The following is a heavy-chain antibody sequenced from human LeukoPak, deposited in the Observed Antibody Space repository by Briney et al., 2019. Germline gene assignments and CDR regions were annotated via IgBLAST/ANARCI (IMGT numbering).Heavy chain of an antibody. V-gene: IGHV3-30-3*01. J-gene: IGHJ3*02. Sequence: GGSLRLSCAASGFTFSGYAMHWVRQAPGKGLEWVAVISYDGSNKYYADSVKGRFTISRDNSKNTLYLQMNSLRAEDTAVYYCANTDYYDSSGSSRGGAFDIWGQGTMVTVSS. CDR3: ANTDYYDSSGSSRGGAFDI. CDR2: ISYDGSNK. D-gene: IGHD3-22*01. CDR1: GFTFSGYA.